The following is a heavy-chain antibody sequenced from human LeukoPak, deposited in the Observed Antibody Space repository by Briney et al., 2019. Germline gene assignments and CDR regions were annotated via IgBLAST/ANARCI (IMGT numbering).Heavy chain of an antibody. J-gene: IGHJ4*02. CDR3: ARDRTVGSGWYGGVDY. CDR1: GYTFTSYD. CDR2: ISAYNGNT. Sequence: ASVKVSCKASGYTFTSYDINWVRQATGQGLEWMGWISAYNGNTNYAQKLQGRVTMTTDTSTSTAYMELRSLRSDDTAVYYCARDRTVGSGWYGGVDYWGQGTLVTVSS. V-gene: IGHV1-18*01. D-gene: IGHD6-19*01.